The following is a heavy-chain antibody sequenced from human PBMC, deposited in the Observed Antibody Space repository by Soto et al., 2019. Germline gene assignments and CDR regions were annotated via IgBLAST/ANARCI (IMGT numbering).Heavy chain of an antibody. J-gene: IGHJ6*02. CDR2: ISYDGSNK. V-gene: IGHV3-30*18. D-gene: IGHD1-26*01. CDR1: GFTFSSYG. Sequence: GGSLRLSCAASGFTFSSYGMHWVRQAPGKGLEWVAVISYDGSNKYYADSVKGRFTISRDNSKNTLYLQMNSLRAEDTAVYYCAEDRPSSWDKARSGGMDVWGQGTTVTVSS. CDR3: AEDRPSSWDKARSGGMDV.